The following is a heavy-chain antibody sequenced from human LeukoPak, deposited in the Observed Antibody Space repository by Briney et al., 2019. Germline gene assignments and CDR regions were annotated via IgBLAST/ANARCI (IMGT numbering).Heavy chain of an antibody. Sequence: PSETLSLTCTVSGGSISSGGYYWSCIRQPPGKGLECIGYIYHSGSTYYNPSLKSRVTISVDRSKNQFSLKLSSVTAADTAVYYCARDRTAGYFDYWGQGTLVTVSS. CDR3: ARDRTAGYFDY. CDR1: GGSISSGGYY. J-gene: IGHJ4*02. CDR2: IYHSGST. V-gene: IGHV4-30-2*01.